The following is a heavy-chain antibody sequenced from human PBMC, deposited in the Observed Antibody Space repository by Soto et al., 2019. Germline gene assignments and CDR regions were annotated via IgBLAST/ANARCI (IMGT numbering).Heavy chain of an antibody. Sequence: SETLSLTCTVSGVSISSYYWSWIRQPPGKGLEWIGYIYYSGSTNYNPSLKSRVTISVDTSKNQFSLKLSSVTAADTAVYYCARHSGYYYDSRGYLIDYWGQGTLVTVSS. CDR1: GVSISSYY. CDR2: IYYSGST. CDR3: ARHSGYYYDSRGYLIDY. V-gene: IGHV4-59*08. J-gene: IGHJ4*02. D-gene: IGHD3-22*01.